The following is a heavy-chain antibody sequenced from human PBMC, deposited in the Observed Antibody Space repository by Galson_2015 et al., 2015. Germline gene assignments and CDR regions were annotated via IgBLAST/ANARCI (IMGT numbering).Heavy chain of an antibody. D-gene: IGHD6-19*01. CDR2: ISGSGGST. CDR1: GFTFSSYA. V-gene: IGHV3-23*01. Sequence: SLRLSCAASGFTFSSYAMSWVRQAPGKGLEWVSAISGSGGSTYYADSVEGRFTISRDNSKNTLYLQMNSLRAEDTAVYYCSGGWYGDYFDYWGQGTLVTVSS. CDR3: SGGWYGDYFDY. J-gene: IGHJ4*02.